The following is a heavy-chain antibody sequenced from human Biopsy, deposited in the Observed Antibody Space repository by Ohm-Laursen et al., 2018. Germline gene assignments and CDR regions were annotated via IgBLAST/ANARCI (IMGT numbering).Heavy chain of an antibody. CDR2: INPTGGTA. CDR3: ARDETGSSVFGPYYYGMDV. CDR1: GYSFSTYD. Sequence: GASVKVSCKASGYSFSTYDVNWVRQAPGQGLEWVGIINPTGGTASYAEKFQGRVTLTRDTSTGTVYLELNSLISEDTALYYCARDETGSSVFGPYYYGMDVWGQGTTVTVSS. V-gene: IGHV1-46*01. J-gene: IGHJ6*02. D-gene: IGHD3-9*01.